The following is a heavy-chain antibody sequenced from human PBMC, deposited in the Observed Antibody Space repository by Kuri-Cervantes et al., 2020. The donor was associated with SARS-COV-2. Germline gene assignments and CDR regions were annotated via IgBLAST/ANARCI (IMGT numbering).Heavy chain of an antibody. Sequence: GESLKISCAASGFTFDDYAMHWVRQAPGKGLEWVSLISWDGGSTYYADSVKGRFTISRDNSKNSLYLQMNSLRAEDTALYYCAKGETGDPAFDIWGQGTMVTVSS. V-gene: IGHV3-43D*03. CDR2: ISWDGGST. D-gene: IGHD7-27*01. J-gene: IGHJ3*02. CDR3: AKGETGDPAFDI. CDR1: GFTFDDYA.